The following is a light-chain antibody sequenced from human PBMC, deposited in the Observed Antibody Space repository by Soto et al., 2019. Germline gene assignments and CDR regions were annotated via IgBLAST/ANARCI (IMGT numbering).Light chain of an antibody. CDR2: HAS. V-gene: IGKV3-11*01. Sequence: DIVLTQSPATLSLSPGERATLSCRASQSVSSYLACYQQKPGQAPRLLIYHASNRATGIPARFSGSGSGTDFTLTISSLEPEDFAVYYCQQSSNWPLTFGGGTKVEIK. CDR3: QQSSNWPLT. J-gene: IGKJ4*01. CDR1: QSVSSY.